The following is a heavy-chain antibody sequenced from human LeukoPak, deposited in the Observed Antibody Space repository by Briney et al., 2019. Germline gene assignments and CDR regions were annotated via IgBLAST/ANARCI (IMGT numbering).Heavy chain of an antibody. J-gene: IGHJ6*02. CDR2: IVVGSGNT. V-gene: IGHV1-58*02. D-gene: IGHD6-13*01. Sequence: ASVKVSCKASGFTFTSSAMQWVRQARGQRLEWIGWIVVGSGNTNYALKFQERVTITRDMSTSTAYMELSSLRSEDTAVYYCAADQRSSSWYSYYYYGMDVWGQGTTVTVSS. CDR1: GFTFTSSA. CDR3: AADQRSSSWYSYYYYGMDV.